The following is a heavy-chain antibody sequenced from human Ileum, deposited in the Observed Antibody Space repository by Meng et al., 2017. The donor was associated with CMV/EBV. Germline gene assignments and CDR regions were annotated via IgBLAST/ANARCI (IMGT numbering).Heavy chain of an antibody. J-gene: IGHJ4*02. CDR3: GREPMITGAINTFDN. CDR2: ISYQRDSE. V-gene: IGHV3-30-3*01. D-gene: IGHD3-16*01. Sequence: GESLKISCVASGFTFSSYGIHWVRQAPGKGLEWLAIISYQRDSEYYANSVKGRFTISRDNSKNTVFLQMNSLRPEDTAIYYCGREPMITGAINTFDNWGQGTLVTVSS. CDR1: GFTFSSYG.